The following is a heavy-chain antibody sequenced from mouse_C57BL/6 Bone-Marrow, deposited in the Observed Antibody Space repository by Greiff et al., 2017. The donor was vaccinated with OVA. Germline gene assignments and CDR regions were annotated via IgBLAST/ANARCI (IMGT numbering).Heavy chain of an antibody. Sequence: EVKVVESGGGLVQPGGSLKLSCAASGFTFSDYYMYWVRQTPEKRLEWVAYISNGGGSTYYPDTVKGRFTISRDNAKNTLYLQMSRLKSEDTAMDYCARRGVVEGDYAMDYWGQGTSVTVSA. CDR3: ARRGVVEGDYAMDY. CDR2: ISNGGGST. J-gene: IGHJ4*01. CDR1: GFTFSDYY. V-gene: IGHV5-12*01. D-gene: IGHD1-1*01.